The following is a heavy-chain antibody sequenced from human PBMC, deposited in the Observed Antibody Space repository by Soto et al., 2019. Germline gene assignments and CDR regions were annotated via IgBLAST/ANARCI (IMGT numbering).Heavy chain of an antibody. J-gene: IGHJ4*02. Sequence: QVQLVQSGAEMKQPGSSVKVSCKTSGGAFSNFAVSWVRQAPGQGLEWVGGITPILGTPSYAQKFQGRVTITADVSTTSAYMEITSLTSEDTSLYCCVRGGSGSRGDYWGQGTLVTVSS. CDR2: ITPILGTP. CDR1: GGAFSNFA. V-gene: IGHV1-69*01. CDR3: VRGGSGSRGDY. D-gene: IGHD3-10*01.